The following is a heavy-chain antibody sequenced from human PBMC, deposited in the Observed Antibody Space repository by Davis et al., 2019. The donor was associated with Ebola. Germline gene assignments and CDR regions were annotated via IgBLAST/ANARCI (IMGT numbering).Heavy chain of an antibody. Sequence: GGSLRLSCAASGFMFSFHRMNWVRQAPGKGLEWVSMVSSSGNNTYYADSVKGRFTISRDNSKNTLYLQMNSLRVEDTAMYYCAKLGSSDYRRDLQHWGQGTRVSVSS. CDR1: GFMFSFHR. CDR3: AKLGSSDYRRDLQH. D-gene: IGHD3-22*01. J-gene: IGHJ1*01. V-gene: IGHV3-NL1*01. CDR2: VSSSGNNT.